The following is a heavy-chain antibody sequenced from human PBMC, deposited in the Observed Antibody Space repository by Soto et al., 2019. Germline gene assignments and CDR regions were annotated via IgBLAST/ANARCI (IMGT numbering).Heavy chain of an antibody. J-gene: IGHJ5*02. CDR2: IKSKADGETK. D-gene: IGHD2-15*01. V-gene: IGHV3-15*01. Sequence: PGGSLRLSCAASGFTFSHAWMSWVRQAPGKGLEWVGRIKSKADGETKDYGAPVRGRFTISRDDAKDTSYLQMNSLRIEDTAVYYCCVVKRLDQYSTSGYWFDPWGPGTLVTVSS. CDR3: CVVKRLDQYSTSGYWFDP. CDR1: GFTFSHAW.